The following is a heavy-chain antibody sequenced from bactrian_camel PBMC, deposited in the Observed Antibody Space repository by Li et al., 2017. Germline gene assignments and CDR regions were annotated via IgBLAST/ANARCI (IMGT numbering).Heavy chain of an antibody. CDR2: IYTGDGTT. Sequence: HVQLVESGGGSVQAGGSLRLSCVASGYTYSGNCMAWFRQAPGKEREGVATIYTGDGTTSYADSVMGRFTISQDNAKSTVYLQMDSLKPEDTAMYYCAAIEICGTWTPLGTWGPGTQVTVS. D-gene: IGHD7*01. CDR3: AAIEICGTWTPLGT. J-gene: IGHJ6*01. V-gene: IGHV3S1*01. CDR1: GYTYSGNC.